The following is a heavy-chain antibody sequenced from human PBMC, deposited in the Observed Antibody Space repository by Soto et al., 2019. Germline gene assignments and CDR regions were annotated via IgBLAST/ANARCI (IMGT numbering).Heavy chain of an antibody. CDR2: ISGDNINS. D-gene: IGHD6-13*01. CDR1: GFTFSDYG. Sequence: ASVKVSCKASGFTFSDYGLSWVRQAPGQPLEWMGWISGDNINSKYSQKFQGRLTMTTDTSTATASMELRSLTSDDTAVYYCGREGQQLAQEKYYQFNGMDVWGQETTVTVSS. V-gene: IGHV1-18*01. J-gene: IGHJ6*02. CDR3: GREGQQLAQEKYYQFNGMDV.